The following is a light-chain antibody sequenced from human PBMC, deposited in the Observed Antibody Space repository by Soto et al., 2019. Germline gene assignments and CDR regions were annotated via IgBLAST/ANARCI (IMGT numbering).Light chain of an antibody. J-gene: IGLJ1*01. CDR3: YSNTDTGGGV. V-gene: IGLV2-14*01. CDR2: DVS. CDR1: SGDVGVYNY. Sequence: QSVLTQPASVSGSPGQSITISCTGTSGDVGVYNYVSWYQQHPGKAPKVMIYDVSSRPSGISNRFSGSKSGNTASLTISGLQAEDEADYYCYSNTDTGGGVFGTGTRSPS.